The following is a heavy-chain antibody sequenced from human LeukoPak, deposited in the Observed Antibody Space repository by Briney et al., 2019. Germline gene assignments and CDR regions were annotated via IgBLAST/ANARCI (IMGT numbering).Heavy chain of an antibody. D-gene: IGHD3-3*01. CDR3: GGYDGY. Sequence: PGGSLRLSCAASGFTFSSYSMNWVRQAPGKGLEWVSSISSSSSYIYYPDSVKGRFTISRDNAKNSLYLQMNSLRAEDTAVYYCGGYDGYWGQGTLVTVSS. J-gene: IGHJ4*02. CDR1: GFTFSSYS. CDR2: ISSSSSYI. V-gene: IGHV3-21*01.